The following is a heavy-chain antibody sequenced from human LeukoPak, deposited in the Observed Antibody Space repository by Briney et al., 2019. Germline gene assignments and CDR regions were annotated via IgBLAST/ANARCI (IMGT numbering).Heavy chain of an antibody. CDR3: ARVRYYYGMDV. J-gene: IGHJ6*02. CDR2: ISSSGSTI. V-gene: IGHV3-48*03. CDR1: GFTFSSYE. Sequence: GGSLRLSCAASGFTFSSYEMNWVRQAPGKGLELVSYISSSGSTIYYADSVKGRFTISRDNAKNSLYLQMNSVRAEDTAVYYCARVRYYYGMDVWGQGTTVTVSS.